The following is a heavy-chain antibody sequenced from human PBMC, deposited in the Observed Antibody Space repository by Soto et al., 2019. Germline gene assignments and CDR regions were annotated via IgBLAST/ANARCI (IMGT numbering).Heavy chain of an antibody. D-gene: IGHD3-22*01. CDR3: AKPYDSSGYHNDAFDI. J-gene: IGHJ3*02. Sequence: HPWGSLRLSCAASGFTFCSYGIHFFRQSPVKGLEWVAVISYDGSNKYYADSVKGRFTISRDNSKNALYLQMNSLRAEDTAVYYCAKPYDSSGYHNDAFDIWGQGTMVTVSS. V-gene: IGHV3-30*18. CDR1: GFTFCSYG. CDR2: ISYDGSNK.